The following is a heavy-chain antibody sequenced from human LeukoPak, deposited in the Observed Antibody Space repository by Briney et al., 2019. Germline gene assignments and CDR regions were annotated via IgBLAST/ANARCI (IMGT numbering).Heavy chain of an antibody. V-gene: IGHV1-69*13. CDR2: IIPIFGTA. Sequence: GASVNVSCKASGGTFSSYAISWVRQAPGQGLEWMGGIIPIFGTANYAQKFQGRVTITADESTSTAYMELSSLRSEDTAVYYCARAAYCGGDCYSYGMDVWGQGTTVTVSS. CDR1: GGTFSSYA. D-gene: IGHD2-21*01. CDR3: ARAAYCGGDCYSYGMDV. J-gene: IGHJ6*02.